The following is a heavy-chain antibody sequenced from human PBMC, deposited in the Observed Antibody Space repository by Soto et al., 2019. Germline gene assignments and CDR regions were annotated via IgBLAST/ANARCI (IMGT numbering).Heavy chain of an antibody. D-gene: IGHD5-12*01. Sequence: SETLSLTCTVSCGSISSGDYYWSWIRQPPGKGLEWIGYIYYSGSTYYNPSLKSRVTISVDTSKNQFSLKLSSVTAADTAVYYCARSGVYSGYDVYYYGMDVWGQGTTVTVSS. CDR1: CGSISSGDYY. CDR2: IYYSGST. CDR3: ARSGVYSGYDVYYYGMDV. V-gene: IGHV4-30-4*01. J-gene: IGHJ6*02.